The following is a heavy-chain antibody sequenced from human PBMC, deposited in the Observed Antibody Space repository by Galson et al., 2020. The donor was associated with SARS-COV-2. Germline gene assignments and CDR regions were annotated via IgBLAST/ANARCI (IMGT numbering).Heavy chain of an antibody. CDR1: GFTFSSYG. CDR3: AKGTGYNLGVFYGLDY. V-gene: IGHV3-30*18. J-gene: IGHJ4*02. Sequence: TGGSLRLSCAASGFTFSSYGMHWVRQSPGKGLEWVAFISYDGRDKYYADSVKGRFSISRDNSKNTVDLQMNSLRAEDTAVFYCAKGTGYNLGVFYGLDYWGQGTLVTVSS. D-gene: IGHD5-12*01. CDR2: ISYDGRDK.